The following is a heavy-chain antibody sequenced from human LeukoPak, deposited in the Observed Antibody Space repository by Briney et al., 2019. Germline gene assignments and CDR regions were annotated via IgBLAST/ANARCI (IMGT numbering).Heavy chain of an antibody. V-gene: IGHV1-69*01. CDR1: GGTFSSYA. J-gene: IGHJ6*03. CDR3: ARARSSGYDYSDYYYYMDV. Sequence: SSVKVSCKASGGTFSSYAISWVRQAPGQGLEWMGGIIPIFGTANYAQKFQGRVTITADESTSTAYMELSSLRSEDTAVYYCARARSSGYDYSDYYYYMDVWGKGTTVTVSS. CDR2: IIPIFGTA. D-gene: IGHD5-12*01.